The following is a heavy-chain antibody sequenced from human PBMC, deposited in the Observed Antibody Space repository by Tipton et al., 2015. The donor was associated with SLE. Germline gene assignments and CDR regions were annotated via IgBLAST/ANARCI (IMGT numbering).Heavy chain of an antibody. Sequence: TLSLTCTVSGGSISSNTWWNWVRQPPGMGLEWIGEIHHRGTTNYNPSLKSPVTLSIDTSKNQFSLKMRSVTAADTAVYFCARGYCSDGVCYGFGFFDYWGQGNLVTVSS. J-gene: IGHJ4*02. CDR3: ARGYCSDGVCYGFGFFDY. CDR2: IHHRGTT. D-gene: IGHD2-8*01. CDR1: GGSISSNTW. V-gene: IGHV4-4*01.